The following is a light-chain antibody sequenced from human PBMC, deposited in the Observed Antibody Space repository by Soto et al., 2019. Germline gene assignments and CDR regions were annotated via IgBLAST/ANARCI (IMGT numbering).Light chain of an antibody. Sequence: QSALTQPASVSGSPGQSITISCTGTSSDVGGYNYVSWYQQHPGKAPKLMIYEVSTRPSGVSNRFSGYKSGNTASLTISGLQAEDEADYYCSSYTSSSTRVFGGGTKVTVL. CDR3: SSYTSSSTRV. CDR1: SSDVGGYNY. V-gene: IGLV2-14*01. J-gene: IGLJ2*01. CDR2: EVS.